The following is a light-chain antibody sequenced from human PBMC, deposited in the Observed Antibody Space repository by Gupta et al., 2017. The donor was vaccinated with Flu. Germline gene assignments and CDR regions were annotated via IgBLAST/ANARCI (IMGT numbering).Light chain of an antibody. CDR1: QRLVYSDGNTY. Sequence: VLTQSAISEHLTLGQECSIPCTSSQRLVYSDGNTYVYLFQQRPGQSPRRLSDQVSNRDSGVPDRVIGSGAVTNFKKKTRKVEAEDVVIYYCLQTTIWLTFGRGTKVEVK. CDR2: QVS. CDR3: LQTTIWLT. J-gene: IGKJ4*01. V-gene: IGKV2-30*01.